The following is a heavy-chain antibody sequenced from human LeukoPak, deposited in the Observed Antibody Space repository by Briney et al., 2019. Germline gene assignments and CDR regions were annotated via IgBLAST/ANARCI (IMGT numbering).Heavy chain of an antibody. CDR1: AGSINNYY. D-gene: IGHD3-10*01. CDR3: ARSRPLRASGSFYNVDALDV. CDR2: IHTSGTA. J-gene: IGHJ3*01. V-gene: IGHV4-4*07. Sequence: SETLSLTCTVSAGSINNYYCHWIRQPAGKGLEWIGRIHTSGTANYNPSLNSRVTMSVDTSKNYFSLKLTSVTAADTAVYYCARSRPLRASGSFYNVDALDVWALGTLVTVSS.